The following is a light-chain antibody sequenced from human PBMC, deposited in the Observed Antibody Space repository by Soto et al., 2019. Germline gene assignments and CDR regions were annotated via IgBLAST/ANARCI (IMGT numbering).Light chain of an antibody. Sequence: IQMTQSPSTLSASVGDRVTITCRASQSISSWLAWYQQKPGKAPKLLIYDASSLESGVPSRFSGSGSGTEFTLTISSLQPADVATYYCQQYNSYLYTFGQGTKLEIK. CDR3: QQYNSYLYT. J-gene: IGKJ2*01. CDR2: DAS. CDR1: QSISSW. V-gene: IGKV1-5*01.